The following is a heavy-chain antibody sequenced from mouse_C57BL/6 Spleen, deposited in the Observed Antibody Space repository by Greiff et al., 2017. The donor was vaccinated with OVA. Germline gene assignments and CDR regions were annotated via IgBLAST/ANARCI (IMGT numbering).Heavy chain of an antibody. Sequence: EVHLVESGGGLVQPGGSLSLSCAASGFTFTDYYMSWVSQPPGKALEWLGFIRNKDNGYTTEDSASVKGRFTISRDNSPSILYLQMNALTAEDSATDYWSSLYSLWYFDVWGTGTTVTVSS. J-gene: IGHJ1*03. D-gene: IGHD6-2*01. V-gene: IGHV7-3*01. CDR2: IRNKDNGYTT. CDR3: SSLYSLWYFDV. CDR1: GFTFTDYY.